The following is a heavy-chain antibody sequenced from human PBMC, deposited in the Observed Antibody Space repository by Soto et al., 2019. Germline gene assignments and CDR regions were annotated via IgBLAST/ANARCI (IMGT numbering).Heavy chain of an antibody. CDR3: ARVLSGSSLFDY. CDR1: CGSISSDY. Sequence: SETLSLTCTVSCGSISSDYWSWIRQPPGKGLEWIGYISYSGNTNYNPSLKSLATISVDTSKKQFSLKLRSVTAADTAVYYCARVLSGSSLFDYWGQGMLVTVSS. CDR2: ISYSGNT. V-gene: IGHV4-59*01. J-gene: IGHJ4*02. D-gene: IGHD1-26*01.